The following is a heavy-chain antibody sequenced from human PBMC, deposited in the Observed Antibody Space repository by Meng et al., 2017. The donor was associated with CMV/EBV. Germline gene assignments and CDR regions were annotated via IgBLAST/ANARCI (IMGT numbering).Heavy chain of an antibody. CDR2: IDTSGST. Sequence: VQLQDSGTGLVKPSETLFPTCTVSGGSISSYYWSWIRQPAGKGLEWIGRIDTSGSTNYNPSLKSRVTMSVDTSKNQFSLKLSSVTAADTAVYYCARSMVVAGDWFDPWGQGTLVTVSS. CDR3: ARSMVVAGDWFDP. D-gene: IGHD2-15*01. J-gene: IGHJ5*02. CDR1: GGSISSYY. V-gene: IGHV4-4*07.